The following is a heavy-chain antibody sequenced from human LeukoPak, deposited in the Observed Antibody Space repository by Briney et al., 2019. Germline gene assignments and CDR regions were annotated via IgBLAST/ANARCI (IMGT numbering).Heavy chain of an antibody. D-gene: IGHD5-24*01. Sequence: GGSLRLSCVASGFPFSSYWMTWVRQAPGKGLEWVANIKXDXSKXSXXXSVKGRFTISRDNAKNSLYLQMNSLRAEDTAIYYCTRVGYIDEGIDYWGQGTLVTVSS. J-gene: IGHJ4*02. V-gene: IGHV3-7*04. CDR3: TRVGYIDEGIDY. CDR1: GFPFSSYW. CDR2: IKXDXSKX.